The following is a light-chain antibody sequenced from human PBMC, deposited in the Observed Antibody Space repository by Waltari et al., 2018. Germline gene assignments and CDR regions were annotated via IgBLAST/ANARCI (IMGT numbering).Light chain of an antibody. J-gene: IGLJ1*01. CDR1: SNDVGASNY. Sequence: QSALTQPPPASGSPGQSVTITSPGTSNDVGASNYVSWYQQHPVKAPKLMIYEVTKRHSGVPDRFSGSKSGNTASLTVSGLQAEDEADYYCNSYAGSNNNVFGTGTKVTVL. CDR2: EVT. V-gene: IGLV2-8*01. CDR3: NSYAGSNNNV.